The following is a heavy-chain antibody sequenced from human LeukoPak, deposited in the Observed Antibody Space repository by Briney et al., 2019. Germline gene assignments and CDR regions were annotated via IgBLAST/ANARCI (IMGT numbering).Heavy chain of an antibody. CDR3: AKDGIDSGDPNGFDP. D-gene: IGHD3-10*01. CDR1: GFTFSSYT. Sequence: GGSLRLSCAASGFTFSSYTMYWVRQAPGKGLEWVSSISGSGGSTYYADSVKGRFTISKDSSKNMLYLQMNILRAEDTAIYYCAKDGIDSGDPNGFDPWGQGTLVTVSS. CDR2: ISGSGGST. V-gene: IGHV3-23*01. J-gene: IGHJ5*02.